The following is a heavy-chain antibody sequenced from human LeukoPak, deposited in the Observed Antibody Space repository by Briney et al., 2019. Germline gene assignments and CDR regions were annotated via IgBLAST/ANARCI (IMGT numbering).Heavy chain of an antibody. Sequence: SETLSLTCTVSGGSISSSSYYWGWIRQPPGKGLEWIGSICYSGSTYYNPSLKSRVTISVDTSKNQFSLKLSSVTAADTAVYYCARLLRTFGGVIVPPLDMDVWGKGTTVTVSS. V-gene: IGHV4-39*07. D-gene: IGHD3-16*02. CDR3: ARLLRTFGGVIVPPLDMDV. J-gene: IGHJ6*03. CDR1: GGSISSSSYY. CDR2: ICYSGST.